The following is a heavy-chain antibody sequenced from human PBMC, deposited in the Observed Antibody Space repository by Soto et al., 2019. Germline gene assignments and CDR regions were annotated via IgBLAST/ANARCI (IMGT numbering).Heavy chain of an antibody. V-gene: IGHV1-24*01. Sequence: ASAKVSCKVSGYALAELSMHWVRQATGKGLEWMGGINPDGGKTGYAQKFKGRVTMTGDTSITTAYLELSGLTSEDAAVYYCARGGLYSSGWYGVDFWGQGTQVTVSS. CDR2: INPDGGKT. D-gene: IGHD6-19*01. J-gene: IGHJ4*02. CDR3: ARGGLYSSGWYGVDF. CDR1: GYALAELS.